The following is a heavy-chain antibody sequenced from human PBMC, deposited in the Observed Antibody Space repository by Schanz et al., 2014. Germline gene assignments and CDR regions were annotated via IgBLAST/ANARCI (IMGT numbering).Heavy chain of an antibody. CDR2: ISFDGRNT. CDR1: GFTFRVFA. D-gene: IGHD3-9*01. J-gene: IGHJ4*02. V-gene: IGHV3-30*03. CDR3: ARRNFYDKSAAFDY. Sequence: VQLLESGGGLVQPGGSLRLSCAASGFTFRVFAMNWVRQAPGKGLEWVGFISFDGRNTGYAHSVKGRFTISRDLSSNTLYLQMDSLKTEDTAVYYCARRNFYDKSAAFDYWGQGSLVTVSS.